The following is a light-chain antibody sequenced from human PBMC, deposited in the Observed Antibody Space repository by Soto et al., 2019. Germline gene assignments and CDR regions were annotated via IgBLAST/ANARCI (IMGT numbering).Light chain of an antibody. Sequence: EIVMTQSPASLSVSPGDGATLSCRASQSVASNVAWYQQKPGQGPRLLIHGASTRAVGVPARFRGSGSGTDFTLIISSLQSEDFAVYYCQQYHNWPPQYTFGQGTKLQIK. V-gene: IGKV3-15*01. CDR3: QQYHNWPPQYT. CDR2: GAS. CDR1: QSVASN. J-gene: IGKJ2*01.